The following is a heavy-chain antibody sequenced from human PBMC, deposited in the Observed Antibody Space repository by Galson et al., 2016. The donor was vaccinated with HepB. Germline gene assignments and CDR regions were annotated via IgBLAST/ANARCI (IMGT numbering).Heavy chain of an antibody. D-gene: IGHD6-13*01. V-gene: IGHV3-21*01. J-gene: IGHJ3*02. CDR1: GFTLTRYN. Sequence: SLRLSCATSGFTLTRYNMIWVRQAPGKGLEWVSSISSGSSYIYYADSVKGRFTISRDNVKKSLYLQMNSLRPEDTAVYYCARVREQQLLDAFDIWGQGTMVTVSS. CDR2: ISSGSSYI. CDR3: ARVREQQLLDAFDI.